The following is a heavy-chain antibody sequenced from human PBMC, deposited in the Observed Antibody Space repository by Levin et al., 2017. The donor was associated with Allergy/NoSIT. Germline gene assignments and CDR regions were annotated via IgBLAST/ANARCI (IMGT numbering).Heavy chain of an antibody. Sequence: AGGSLRLSCAASAFSFSSFSMNWVRQAPGKGLEWVSYISSSSSSIYYADSVKGRFTISRDNAKNSLYLQMNSLRAEDTAVYYCARGPYSNSFDYWGQGTLVTVSP. J-gene: IGHJ4*02. CDR2: ISSSSSSI. CDR3: ARGPYSNSFDY. D-gene: IGHD6-6*01. V-gene: IGHV3-48*01. CDR1: AFSFSSFS.